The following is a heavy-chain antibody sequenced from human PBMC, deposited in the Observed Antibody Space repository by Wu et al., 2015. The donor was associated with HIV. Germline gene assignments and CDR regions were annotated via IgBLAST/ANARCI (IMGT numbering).Heavy chain of an antibody. Sequence: QVQLVPSGAEVKKPGASVTVSCKASGYTFTGYYIHWVRQAPGQGLEWMGWVNPSSGGTNYAQKFQGRVTMTRDTSISTAYMELSRLRSDDTAVYYCARIAHCGGDCYFWGLSGPFDYWGQGNPGHRLL. CDR2: VNPSSGGT. CDR3: ARIAHCGGDCYFWGLSGPFDY. J-gene: IGHJ4*02. CDR1: GYTFTGYY. D-gene: IGHD2-21*01. V-gene: IGHV1-2*02.